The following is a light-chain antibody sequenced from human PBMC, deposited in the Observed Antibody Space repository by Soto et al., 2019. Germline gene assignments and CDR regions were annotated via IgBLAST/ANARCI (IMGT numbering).Light chain of an antibody. V-gene: IGKV1-5*03. CDR2: KAS. CDR1: QTIGSW. Sequence: DIQMTQSPSTLSASVGDRVTITCRASQTIGSWLAWFQQKPGKVPKLLIYKASILESGFPSRFSGSGSEAEFTLTISSLHPDDIATYYCQQYNSFPYTFGPGTKVESK. CDR3: QQYNSFPYT. J-gene: IGKJ2*01.